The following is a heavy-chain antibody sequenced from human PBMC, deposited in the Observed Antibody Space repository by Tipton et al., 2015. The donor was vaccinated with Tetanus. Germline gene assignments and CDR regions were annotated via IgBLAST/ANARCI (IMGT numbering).Heavy chain of an antibody. V-gene: IGHV5-51*01. J-gene: IGHJ4*02. CDR3: ARAHCTDGVCSFDF. CDR2: IYPSDSDT. D-gene: IGHD2-8*01. CDR1: GYIFTNYW. Sequence: QLVQSGGEVKKPGESLKISCKGSGYIFTNYWIGWVRQMPGKGLEWMGTIYPSDSDTRYSQSFQGQATLSVDKSINTAYLQWSSLKAADTSMFYCARAHCTDGVCSFDFWGQGALVTVAS.